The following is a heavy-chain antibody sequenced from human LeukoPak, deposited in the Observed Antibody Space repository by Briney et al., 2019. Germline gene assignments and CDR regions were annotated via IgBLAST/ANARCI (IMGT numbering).Heavy chain of an antibody. V-gene: IGHV4-38-2*02. D-gene: IGHD1-20*01. CDR2: HYHSGTT. Sequence: SETLSLTCTVSGYSLAHGFVWAWIRQPPGGGLEWIGSHYHSGTTYYNTSLKSRISTSVDTSTNQFSLKLRLVTAADTAVYYCARVEVPRDINCWYFDLWGRGTLVTVSS. J-gene: IGHJ2*01. CDR1: GYSLAHGFV. CDR3: ARVEVPRDINCWYFDL.